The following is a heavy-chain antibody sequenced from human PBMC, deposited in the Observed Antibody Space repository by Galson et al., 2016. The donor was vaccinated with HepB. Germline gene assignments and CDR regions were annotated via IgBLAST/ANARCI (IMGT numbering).Heavy chain of an antibody. CDR1: AYRFTGRT. CDR2: INPGNGDT. Sequence: SVKVSCKASAYRFTGRTMHWVRQAPGQGLEWLGWINPGNGDTVYALKFRGRVTMVRDETSINTAYMELSGLASDDTSMYFCATETSNGRPDPFDIWGQGTMVTVSS. J-gene: IGHJ3*02. V-gene: IGHV1-2*02. CDR3: ATETSNGRPDPFDI. D-gene: IGHD2-8*01.